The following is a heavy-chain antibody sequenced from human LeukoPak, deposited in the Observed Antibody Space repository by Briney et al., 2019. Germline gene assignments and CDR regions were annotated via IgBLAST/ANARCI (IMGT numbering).Heavy chain of an antibody. J-gene: IGHJ4*02. D-gene: IGHD3-9*01. CDR3: VRQENDVLTGYYLNY. V-gene: IGHV4-39*01. CDR1: GGSLSSSSFH. Sequence: SETLSLTCTVSGGSLSSSSFHWGWIRQPPGKGLEWIGSIYYSGSTYYNPSLKGRVTISVDTSKNQFSLKLSSVTAADTSVYYCVRQENDVLTGYYLNYWGQGTLVTVSS. CDR2: IYYSGST.